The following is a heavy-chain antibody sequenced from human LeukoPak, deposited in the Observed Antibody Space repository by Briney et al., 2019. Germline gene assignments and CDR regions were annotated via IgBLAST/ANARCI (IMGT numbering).Heavy chain of an antibody. CDR3: AKDVGDRGAFDY. CDR1: GSTFSSYA. D-gene: IGHD1-26*01. V-gene: IGHV3-23*01. J-gene: IGHJ4*02. Sequence: GGSLRLSCAASGSTFSSYAMSWVRQAPGKGLEWVSAISGSGGSTYYADSVKGRFTISRDNSKNTLYLQMNSLRAEDTAVYYCAKDVGDRGAFDYWGQGTLVTVSS. CDR2: ISGSGGST.